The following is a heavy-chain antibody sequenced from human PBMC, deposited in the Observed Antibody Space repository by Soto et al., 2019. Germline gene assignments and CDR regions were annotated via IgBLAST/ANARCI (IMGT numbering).Heavy chain of an antibody. CDR2: IKSKTDGGTT. V-gene: IGHV3-15*01. CDR1: GFTFSNAW. D-gene: IGHD2-2*01. J-gene: IGHJ1*01. Sequence: EVQLVESGGGLVKPGGSLRLSCAASGFTFSNAWMSWVRQAPGKGLEWVGRIKSKTDGGTTDYAAPVKGRFTISRDDSKNTLYLQMNSLKTEDTAVYYCTTDRAVVVPAAAWTLRYFQRWGQGTLVTVSS. CDR3: TTDRAVVVPAAAWTLRYFQR.